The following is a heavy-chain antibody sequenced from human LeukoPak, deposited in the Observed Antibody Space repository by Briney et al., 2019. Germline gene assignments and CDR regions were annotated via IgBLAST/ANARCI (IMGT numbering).Heavy chain of an antibody. CDR2: ISGSGGST. Sequence: GGSLRLSCAASGFTFSSYAMSWVRQAPGKGLGWVSAISGSGGSTYYADSVKGRFTISRDNSKNTLYLQMNSLRAEDTAVYYCAKAARGITMVRGVILDAFDIWGQGTMVTVSP. J-gene: IGHJ3*02. V-gene: IGHV3-23*01. CDR1: GFTFSSYA. CDR3: AKAARGITMVRGVILDAFDI. D-gene: IGHD3-10*01.